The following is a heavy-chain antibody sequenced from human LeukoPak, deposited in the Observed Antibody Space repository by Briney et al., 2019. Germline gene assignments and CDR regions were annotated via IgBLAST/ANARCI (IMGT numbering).Heavy chain of an antibody. D-gene: IGHD5-12*01. V-gene: IGHV4-34*01. Sequence: PSETLSLTCAVYGGSFSGYYWSWIRQPPGKGLEWIGEVNHSGSTNYNPSLKSRVTISVDTSKNQFSLKLNSVTAADTAVYYCARHRPIVPSPDQSPFDYWGQGTLVTVSS. CDR3: ARHRPIVPSPDQSPFDY. J-gene: IGHJ4*02. CDR2: VNHSGST. CDR1: GGSFSGYY.